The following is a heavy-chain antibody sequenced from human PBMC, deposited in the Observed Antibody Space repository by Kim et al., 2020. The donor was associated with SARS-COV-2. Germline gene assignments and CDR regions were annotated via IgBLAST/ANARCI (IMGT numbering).Heavy chain of an antibody. V-gene: IGHV5-10-1*01. J-gene: IGHJ4*02. D-gene: IGHD3-9*01. CDR2: IDPSDSYT. Sequence: GESLKISCKGSGYSFTSYWISWVRQMPGKGLEWMGRIDPSDSYTNYSPSFQGHVTISADKSISTAYLQWSSLKASDTAMYYCARRGNYDILTGYYGPLDYWGQGTLVTVSS. CDR3: ARRGNYDILTGYYGPLDY. CDR1: GYSFTSYW.